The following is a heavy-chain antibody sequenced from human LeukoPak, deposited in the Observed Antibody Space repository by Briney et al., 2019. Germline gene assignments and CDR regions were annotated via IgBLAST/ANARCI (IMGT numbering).Heavy chain of an antibody. CDR2: IYYSGST. Sequence: SETLSLTCTVSGGSISSSSYYWGWIRQPPGKGLEWIGSIYYSGSTYYNPSLKSRVTISVDTSKNQFSLKLSSVTAADTAVYYCARGAQQLSWYYYYYMDVWGKGTTVTVSS. V-gene: IGHV4-39*07. CDR1: GGSISSSSYY. CDR3: ARGAQQLSWYYYYYMDV. D-gene: IGHD6-13*01. J-gene: IGHJ6*03.